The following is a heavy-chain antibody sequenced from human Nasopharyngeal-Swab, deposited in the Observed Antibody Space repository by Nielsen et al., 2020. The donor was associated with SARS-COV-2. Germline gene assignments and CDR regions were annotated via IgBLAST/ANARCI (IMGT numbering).Heavy chain of an antibody. J-gene: IGHJ4*02. CDR1: GGSLRGYY. V-gene: IGHV4-34*03. CDR3: PYGANRYQFDY. Sequence: SETLSLTCAVYGGSLRGYYWNWIRQPPGKGLEWIGQINHSGSTNYNPSLKSRVTISVDTSKNQFSLKLSSVTAADTAVYYCPYGANRYQFDYWGQGTLVTVSS. CDR2: INHSGST. D-gene: IGHD4/OR15-4a*01.